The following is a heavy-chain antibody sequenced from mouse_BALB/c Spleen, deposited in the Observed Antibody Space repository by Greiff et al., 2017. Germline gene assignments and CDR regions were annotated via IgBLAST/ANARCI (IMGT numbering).Heavy chain of an antibody. D-gene: IGHD1-1*01. CDR3: ARFRYYYGVQWYFDV. CDR1: GDSITSGY. V-gene: IGHV3-8*02. J-gene: IGHJ1*01. Sequence: EVKLMESGPSLVKPSQTLSLTCSVTGDSITSGYWNWIRKFPGNKLEYMGYISYSGSTYYNPSLKSRISITRDTSKNQYYLQLNSVTTEDTATYYCARFRYYYGVQWYFDVWGAGTTVTVSS. CDR2: ISYSGST.